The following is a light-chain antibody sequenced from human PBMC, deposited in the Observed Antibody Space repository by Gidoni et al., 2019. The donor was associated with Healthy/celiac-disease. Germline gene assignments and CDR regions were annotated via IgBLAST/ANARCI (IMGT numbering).Light chain of an antibody. J-gene: IGKJ2*01. CDR2: GAS. V-gene: IGKV3-20*01. CDR1: QSVSSSY. CDR3: QQYGSSPRT. Sequence: EIVLTQSPGTLSFSPGERATLSCRASQSVSSSYLAWYQQKPGQAPRLLIYGASSRATGIPDRFSGSGSGTDFTLTISRLEPEDFAVYYCQQYGSSPRTFGQGTKLEIK.